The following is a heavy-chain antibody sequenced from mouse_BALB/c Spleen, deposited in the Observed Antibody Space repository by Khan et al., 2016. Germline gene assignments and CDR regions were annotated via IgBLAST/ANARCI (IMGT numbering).Heavy chain of an antibody. CDR2: INPGSNYT. CDR1: GYTFTRFW. CDR3: ARWGYGNYLYQAMDY. V-gene: IGHV1-7*01. Sequence: QVQLQQSGAELAKPGASVKMSCKASGYTFTRFWMHWVKQRPGQGLEWIGYINPGSNYTDYNQNFKDKATLTADKSSSTAYMLLSSLRSEDSAVYFCARWGYGNYLYQAMDYWGQGISVTVSS. D-gene: IGHD2-10*02. J-gene: IGHJ4*01.